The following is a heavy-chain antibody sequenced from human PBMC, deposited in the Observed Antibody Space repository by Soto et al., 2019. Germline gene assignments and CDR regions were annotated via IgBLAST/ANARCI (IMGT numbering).Heavy chain of an antibody. CDR1: GFTFSDYA. D-gene: IGHD4-17*01. J-gene: IGHJ6*02. CDR3: AKATGSYYYYYSMDV. CDR2: ISGSGDNT. Sequence: EVQLLESGGGLVQPGGSLRLSCAASGFTFSDYAMSWVRQAPGKGLEWVSSISGSGDNTYYADSVKGRFTISRDSSKNTLFLQMNSLRAEDTAVYYCAKATGSYYYYYSMDVWGQGTTVTVSS. V-gene: IGHV3-23*01.